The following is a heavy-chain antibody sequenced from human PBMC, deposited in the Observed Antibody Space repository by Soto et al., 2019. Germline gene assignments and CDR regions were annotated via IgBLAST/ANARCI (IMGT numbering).Heavy chain of an antibody. J-gene: IGHJ5*02. V-gene: IGHV1-3*01. CDR2: INAGNGNT. CDR3: ARVGDSTGYYSVNWFAP. Sequence: QVQLVQSGAEVKKPGASVKVSCKASGYTFTTYAMHWVRQAPGHRLEGMGWINAGNGNTKYSQKFQGRVTFTRDTSASTAYMDLSSLRSEDTAVYYCARVGDSTGYYSVNWFAPWGQGTLVTVSS. CDR1: GYTFTTYA. D-gene: IGHD3-22*01.